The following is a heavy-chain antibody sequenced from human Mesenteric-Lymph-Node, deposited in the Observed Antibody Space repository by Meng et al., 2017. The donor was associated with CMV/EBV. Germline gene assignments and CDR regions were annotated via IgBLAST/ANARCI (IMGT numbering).Heavy chain of an antibody. J-gene: IGHJ4*02. V-gene: IGHV3-74*01. CDR2: INNDGSTT. CDR1: GFTFSRHW. D-gene: IGHD2-2*01. Sequence: GGSLRLSCAASGFTFSRHWMHWVRQAPGKGLVLVSRINNDGSTTSYADSVKGRFTISRDNAKNTLYLQMNSLRGEDTAVYYCAREAVPDATEDYWGQGTLVTVSS. CDR3: AREAVPDATEDY.